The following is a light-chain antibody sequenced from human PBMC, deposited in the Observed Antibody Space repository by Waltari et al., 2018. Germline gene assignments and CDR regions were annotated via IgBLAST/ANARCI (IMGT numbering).Light chain of an antibody. V-gene: IGKV4-1*01. CDR1: QTILYNTNNKNY. J-gene: IGKJ5*01. CDR2: WAS. Sequence: DIVMTQSPDSLAVSLGERPTITGKSSQTILYNTNNKNYLAWYQQKPRQPPKLLIYWASTRESGVPDRFSGSGSGTDFTLTISSLQAEDVAVYYCHQYYTTPITFGQGTRLEIK. CDR3: HQYYTTPIT.